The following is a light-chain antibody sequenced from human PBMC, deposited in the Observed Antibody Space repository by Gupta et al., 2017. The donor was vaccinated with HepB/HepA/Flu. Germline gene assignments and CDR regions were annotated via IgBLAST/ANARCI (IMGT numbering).Light chain of an antibody. Sequence: ELVLTQSPGTLSLSPGERATLSCRASQSVSSSYLAWYQQKPGQAPRLLIFGASIRATGIPDRFSGSGSETDFTLTISRLEPEDFAVYYCHQYGSSLLSFGGGTKLEIK. CDR2: GAS. CDR3: HQYGSSLLS. V-gene: IGKV3-20*01. CDR1: QSVSSSY. J-gene: IGKJ4*01.